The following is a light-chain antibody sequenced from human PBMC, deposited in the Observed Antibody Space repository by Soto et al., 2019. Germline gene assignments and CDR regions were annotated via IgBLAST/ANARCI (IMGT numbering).Light chain of an antibody. J-gene: IGLJ3*02. CDR2: NTR. CDR3: LIYYDGAWV. Sequence: QTVVTQEPSLTVSPGGTVTLTCASSTGAVTSGYYPNWFQQKPRQAPRALIYNTRNKNSWTPDRFSGSLLGDRAALTLSGVQPEDVAEYYCLIYYDGAWVFGGGTKLTVL. CDR1: TGAVTSGYY. V-gene: IGLV7-43*01.